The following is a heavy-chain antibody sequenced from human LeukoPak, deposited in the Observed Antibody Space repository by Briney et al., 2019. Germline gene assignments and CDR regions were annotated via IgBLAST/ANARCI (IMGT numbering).Heavy chain of an antibody. D-gene: IGHD1-26*01. CDR1: GGSISSNNW. V-gene: IGHV4-4*02. Sequence: SETLSLTCGVSGGSISSNNWWSWVRQPPGQGLEWIGRIYTSGSTNYNPSLKSRVTMSVDTSKNQFSLQLNSVTPEDTAVYYCARINSGSYSYAFDIWGQGTMVTISS. CDR2: IYTSGST. J-gene: IGHJ3*02. CDR3: ARINSGSYSYAFDI.